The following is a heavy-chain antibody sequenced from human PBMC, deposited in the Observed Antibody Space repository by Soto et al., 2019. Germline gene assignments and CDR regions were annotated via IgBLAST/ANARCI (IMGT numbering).Heavy chain of an antibody. V-gene: IGHV3-23*01. CDR3: AKRGSGAVAFDY. CDR2: FSGSSGST. CDR1: GFTFSSYA. D-gene: IGHD6-19*01. J-gene: IGHJ4*02. Sequence: GGSLRLSCAASGFTFSSYAMSWVRQAPGKGLEWVSTFSGSSGSTYFADSMRGRFTISRDNSKNTLYLQMNGLRAEDTAVYYCAKRGSGAVAFDYWGQGTLVTVSS.